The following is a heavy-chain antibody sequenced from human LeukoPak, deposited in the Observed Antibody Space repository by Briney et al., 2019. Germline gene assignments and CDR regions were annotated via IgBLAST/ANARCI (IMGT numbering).Heavy chain of an antibody. V-gene: IGHV3-23*01. D-gene: IGHD3-3*01. CDR1: GFTFSSYA. CDR2: ISGSGGST. CDR3: AKVVPYYDFWSGYPFDY. J-gene: IGHJ4*02. Sequence: GSLRLSCAASGFTFSSYAMSWVRQAPGKGLEWVSAISGSGGSTYYADSVKGRFTTSRDNSKNTLYLQMNSLRAEDTAVYYCAKVVPYYDFWSGYPFDYWGQGTLVTVSS.